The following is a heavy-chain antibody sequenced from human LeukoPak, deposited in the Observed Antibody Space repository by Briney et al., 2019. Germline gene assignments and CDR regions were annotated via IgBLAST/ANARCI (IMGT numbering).Heavy chain of an antibody. CDR3: ARDSGPVAYYYYYYMDV. J-gene: IGHJ6*03. CDR1: GFTFSTSS. V-gene: IGHV3-21*01. D-gene: IGHD6-25*01. Sequence: GGSLRLSCAASGFTFSTSSMNWVRQAPGKGLEWVSSISSSSSYIYYADSVKGRFTISRDNAKNSLYLQMNSLRAEDTAVYYCARDSGPVAYYYYYYMDVWGKGTTVTVSS. CDR2: ISSSSSYI.